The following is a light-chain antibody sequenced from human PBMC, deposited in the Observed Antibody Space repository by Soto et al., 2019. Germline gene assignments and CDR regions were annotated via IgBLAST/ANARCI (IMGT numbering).Light chain of an antibody. CDR3: QQLSSYPLT. CDR1: QGINSY. Sequence: DIQLTQSPSFLSASVGDRVTITCRASQGINSYLAWYQQKPGKAPKLLMYATSTLQGGVPSRSSGSGSGTEFTLTISSLQSEDFATYYCQQLSSYPLTFGGGTKVEIK. CDR2: ATS. J-gene: IGKJ4*01. V-gene: IGKV1-9*01.